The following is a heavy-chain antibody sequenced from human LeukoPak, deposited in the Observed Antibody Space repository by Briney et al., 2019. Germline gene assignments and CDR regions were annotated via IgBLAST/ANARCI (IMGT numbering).Heavy chain of an antibody. Sequence: RASVKVSCKASGGSFRSYAINWVRQAPGQGLEWMGGIIPPFGTINYAQKFQGRVTINEDESTRTAYMELSSLRSEDTAVFYCARVERWLQYFDYWGQGTLVTVSS. V-gene: IGHV1-69*13. J-gene: IGHJ4*02. CDR3: ARVERWLQYFDY. D-gene: IGHD5-24*01. CDR2: IIPPFGTI. CDR1: GGSFRSYA.